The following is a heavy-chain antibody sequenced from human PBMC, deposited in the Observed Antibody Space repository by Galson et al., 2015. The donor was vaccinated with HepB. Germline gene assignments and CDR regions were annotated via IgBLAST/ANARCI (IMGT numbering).Heavy chain of an antibody. CDR1: GDSVSSSGVG. CDR3: ARGFRNACDI. CDR2: TYYRSTWHY. V-gene: IGHV6-1*01. Sequence: CAISGDSVSSSGVGWDWIRQSPSRGLEWLGATYYRSTWHYDYAVSVKSRISLIPDTANNQFSLQLHPVTPEDTAVYYCARGFRNACDIWGQGTVVTVSS. J-gene: IGHJ3*02.